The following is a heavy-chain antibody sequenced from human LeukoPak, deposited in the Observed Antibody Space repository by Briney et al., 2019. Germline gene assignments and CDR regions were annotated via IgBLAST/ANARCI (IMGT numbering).Heavy chain of an antibody. D-gene: IGHD3-10*01. CDR1: GGSFSGYY. CDR3: ARSGSGSPNYYYYYMDV. CDR2: INHSGST. V-gene: IGHV4-34*01. Sequence: PSETLSLTCAVYGGSFSGYYWSWIRQPPGKGLEWIGEINHSGSTNYNPSLKSRVTISVDTSKNQFSLKLGSVTAADTAVYYCARSGSGSPNYYYYYMDVWGKGTTVTVSS. J-gene: IGHJ6*03.